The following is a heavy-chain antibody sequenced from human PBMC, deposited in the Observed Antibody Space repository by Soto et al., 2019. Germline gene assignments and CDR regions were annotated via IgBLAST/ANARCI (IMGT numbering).Heavy chain of an antibody. V-gene: IGHV1-8*01. J-gene: IGHJ5*02. D-gene: IGHD7-27*01. Sequence: QVQLVQSGAEVKKPGASVKVSCKASGYTFTTYDINWVRQATGQGLEWIGWMSPKTGNTGYAQNIQGRVTMTRNPSISTAYMALSSLTSEDTAVCYCAMGPANWGCDLWGRRTPVAVSS. CDR1: GYTFTTYD. CDR2: MSPKTGNT. CDR3: AMGPANWGCDL.